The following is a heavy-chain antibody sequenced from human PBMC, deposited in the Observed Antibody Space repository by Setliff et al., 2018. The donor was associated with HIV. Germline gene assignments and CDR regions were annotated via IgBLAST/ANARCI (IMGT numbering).Heavy chain of an antibody. Sequence: PGGSLRLSCAASEFTFSGHWMSWVRQAPGKGLEWVANIKQDGSEKNYADSVKGRFTISRDNSKNTLYLQMNSLRAEDTAVYYCAKGPVTDSEVYFDYWGQGTLVTVS. CDR2: IKQDGSEK. J-gene: IGHJ4*02. D-gene: IGHD4-4*01. CDR1: EFTFSGHW. CDR3: AKGPVTDSEVYFDY. V-gene: IGHV3-7*01.